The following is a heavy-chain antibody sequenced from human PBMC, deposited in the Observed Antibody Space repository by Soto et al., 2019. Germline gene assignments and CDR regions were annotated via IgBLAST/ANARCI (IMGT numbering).Heavy chain of an antibody. J-gene: IGHJ6*02. CDR3: ARAGAAAGSYYYYGMDV. CDR1: GASIHNGGYF. D-gene: IGHD6-13*01. CDR2: IHNSGSP. V-gene: IGHV4-30-2*06. Sequence: TLSLTCSVSGASIHNGGYFWSWIRQSPGKGLEWIGYIHNSGSPYNNPSLKSRVTISVDRSMNQFSLKLSSVTAADTAVYYCARAGAAAGSYYYYGMDVWGQGTTVTVSS.